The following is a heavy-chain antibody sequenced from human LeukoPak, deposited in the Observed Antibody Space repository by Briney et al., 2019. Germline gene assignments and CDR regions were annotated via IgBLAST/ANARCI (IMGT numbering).Heavy chain of an antibody. Sequence: PSETLSLTCAVYGGSFSGYYWSWIRQPPGKGLEWVGEINHSGSTNYNPSLKSRVTISVDASKNQYSLKLSSVPAADTAVYYCARGPRFGYCSGGSCRVYFDYWGQGTLVTVSS. CDR1: GGSFSGYY. CDR2: INHSGST. D-gene: IGHD2-15*01. J-gene: IGHJ4*02. V-gene: IGHV4-34*01. CDR3: ARGPRFGYCSGGSCRVYFDY.